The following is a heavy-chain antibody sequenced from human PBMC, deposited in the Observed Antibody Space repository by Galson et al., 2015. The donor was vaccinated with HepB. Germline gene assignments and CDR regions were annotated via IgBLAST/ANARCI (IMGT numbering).Heavy chain of an antibody. V-gene: IGHV1-18*01. CDR1: GYTFTNYG. CDR3: ARVAAAAGFLDY. Sequence: SVKVSCKASGYTFTNYGIGWVRQAPGQGLEWMGWISGYSGNTNYAQKLQVRVTMTTDTSTSTSYMELRRLRSDDTAVYYYARVAAAAGFLDYWGQGTLVTVSS. D-gene: IGHD6-13*01. CDR2: ISGYSGNT. J-gene: IGHJ4*02.